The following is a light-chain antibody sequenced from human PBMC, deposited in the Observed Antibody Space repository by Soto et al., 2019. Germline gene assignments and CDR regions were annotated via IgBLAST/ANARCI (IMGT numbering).Light chain of an antibody. Sequence: IQLTQSQSSLSASVGDTVTNTSRASQGISNFLAWYQQKPGKAPKLLIYAASTLQSGVPSRFSGSGSGADFTLTISSLQTEDFATYFCQQVESYPSTFGGGTKVDIK. CDR2: AAS. V-gene: IGKV1-9*01. CDR1: QGISNF. J-gene: IGKJ4*01. CDR3: QQVESYPST.